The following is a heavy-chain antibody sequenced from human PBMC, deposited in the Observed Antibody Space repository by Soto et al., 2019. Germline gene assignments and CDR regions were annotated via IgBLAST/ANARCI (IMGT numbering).Heavy chain of an antibody. Sequence: SETLSLTCTVSGGSVSSGSYYWSWIRQPPGKGLEWVGYIYYSGSTNYNPSLKSRVTISVDTSKNQFSLKLSSVTAADTAVYYCARDRGSGWFFDYWGQGTLVTVSS. D-gene: IGHD6-19*01. CDR3: ARDRGSGWFFDY. CDR1: GGSVSSGSYY. CDR2: IYYSGST. V-gene: IGHV4-61*01. J-gene: IGHJ4*02.